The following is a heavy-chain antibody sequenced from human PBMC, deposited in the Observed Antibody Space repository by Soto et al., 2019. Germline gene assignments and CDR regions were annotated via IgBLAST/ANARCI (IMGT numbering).Heavy chain of an antibody. J-gene: IGHJ6*02. CDR3: AVYGVPYALDV. Sequence: GGSLRLSCAASGFTFSSYWMGWVRQAPGKGLEWVAYIKSDGSAKNYVDSVKGRFTISIDNAKSSLFLQMNSLRAEDTAVYYCAVYGVPYALDVWGQGTTVTVSS. CDR1: GFTFSSYW. D-gene: IGHD4-17*01. V-gene: IGHV3-7*01. CDR2: IKSDGSAK.